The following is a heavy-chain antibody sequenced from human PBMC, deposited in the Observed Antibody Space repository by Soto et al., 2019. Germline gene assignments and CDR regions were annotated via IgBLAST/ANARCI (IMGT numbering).Heavy chain of an antibody. J-gene: IGHJ4*02. CDR2: ISGSGGST. D-gene: IGHD2-2*01. V-gene: IGHV3-23*01. CDR1: GFTFSSYA. Sequence: PGGSLRLSCAASGFTFSSYAMSWVRQAPGKGLEWVSAISGSGGSTYYADSVKGRFTISRDNSKNTLYLQMNSLRAEDTAVYYCAHGHNPLYCSSTSCYLPFDYWGQGTLVTVSS. CDR3: AHGHNPLYCSSTSCYLPFDY.